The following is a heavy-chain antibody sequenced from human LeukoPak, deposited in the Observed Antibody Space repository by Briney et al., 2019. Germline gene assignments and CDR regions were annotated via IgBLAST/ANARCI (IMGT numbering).Heavy chain of an antibody. Sequence: ASVKVSCKATGYSFTRYAIHWVRQAPGQGLEWMGRINPNSGGTNYAQKFQGRVTMTRDTSISTAYMKLSRLRSDDTAVYYCASEGLYDSSGYYTLAVDYWGQGTLVTVSS. CDR2: INPNSGGT. J-gene: IGHJ4*02. V-gene: IGHV1-2*06. CDR3: ASEGLYDSSGYYTLAVDY. CDR1: GYSFTRYA. D-gene: IGHD3-22*01.